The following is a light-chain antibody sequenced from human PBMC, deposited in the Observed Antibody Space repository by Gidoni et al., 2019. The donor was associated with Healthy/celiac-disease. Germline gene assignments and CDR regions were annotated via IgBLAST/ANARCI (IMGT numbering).Light chain of an antibody. CDR2: AAS. CDR1: QSISSY. Sequence: DIQMTQSPSSLSASVGDRVTITCRASQSISSYLTWYQQKPGKAPKRLIYAASSLQSGVPSRFSVSVSVTAFTLTISSLQPEDFATYYCQQSYSTPMYTFGQGTKLEIK. CDR3: QQSYSTPMYT. V-gene: IGKV1-39*01. J-gene: IGKJ2*01.